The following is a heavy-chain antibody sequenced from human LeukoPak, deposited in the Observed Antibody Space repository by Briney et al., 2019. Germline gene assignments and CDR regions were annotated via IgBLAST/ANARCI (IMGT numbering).Heavy chain of an antibody. J-gene: IGHJ4*02. CDR2: INPNSGGT. CDR1: GYTFTGYY. Sequence: ASVKVSCKASGYTFTGYYKHWGRQAPGQGLEWMGWINPNSGGTNYAQKFQGRVTMTRDTSISTAYMELSRLRSDDTAVYYCARDGSWAVDPADYWGQGTLVTVSS. V-gene: IGHV1-2*02. D-gene: IGHD3-10*01. CDR3: ARDGSWAVDPADY.